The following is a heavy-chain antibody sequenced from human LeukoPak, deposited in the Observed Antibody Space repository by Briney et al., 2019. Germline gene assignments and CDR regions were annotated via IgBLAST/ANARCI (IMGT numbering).Heavy chain of an antibody. J-gene: IGHJ3*02. Sequence: SETLSLTCTVSDGSDINSSYYWDWIRQPPGKGLEWIASIYYSGTTYYNPSLKSRATISLETSKRQFSLKLRSVTAADTAIFYCARTVGISSGGIAFDIWGQGTMVTVSS. CDR2: IYYSGTT. V-gene: IGHV4-39*07. CDR1: DGSDINSSYY. CDR3: ARTVGISSGGIAFDI. D-gene: IGHD1-14*01.